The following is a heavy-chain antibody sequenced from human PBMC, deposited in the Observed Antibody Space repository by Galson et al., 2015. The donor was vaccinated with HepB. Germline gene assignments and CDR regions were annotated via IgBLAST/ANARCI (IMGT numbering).Heavy chain of an antibody. J-gene: IGHJ6*02. Sequence: SLRLSCAASGFTFSSYSMNWVRQAPGKGLEWVSSISSSSSYIYYADSVKGRFTISRDNAKNSLYLQMNSLRAEDTAVYYCARDHGASFFYYYGMDVWGQGTTVTVSS. CDR2: ISSSSSYI. CDR1: GFTFSSYS. D-gene: IGHD4-17*01. V-gene: IGHV3-21*01. CDR3: ARDHGASFFYYYGMDV.